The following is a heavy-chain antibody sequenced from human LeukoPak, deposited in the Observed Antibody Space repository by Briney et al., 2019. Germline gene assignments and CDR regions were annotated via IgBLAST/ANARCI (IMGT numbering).Heavy chain of an antibody. V-gene: IGHV1-8*01. D-gene: IGHD6-19*01. CDR1: GYTFANFD. J-gene: IGHJ3*02. CDR2: MNPKSGDT. Sequence: ASVKVSCKASGYTFANFDINWVRQATGQGLEWMGWMNPKSGDTGYAQKYQDRVTMTSDASTGTAYMMLSSLRFDDTAVYYCVRPPRTSGWYLNAFDIWGQGTLVTVSS. CDR3: VRPPRTSGWYLNAFDI.